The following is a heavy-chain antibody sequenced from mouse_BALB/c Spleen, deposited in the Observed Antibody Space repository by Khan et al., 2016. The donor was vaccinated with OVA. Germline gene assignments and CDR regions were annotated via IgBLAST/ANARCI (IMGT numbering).Heavy chain of an antibody. Sequence: QVRLQQSGPELVRPGASVKISCKGSGYTFSDYAMHWVKQSHAKSLEWIGVISTYHGNTNYKQKFKGKATMTVDKSSSTAYMELARLTSEDSAIYYCASGFEGFDVMNYWGQGTSVTVSS. CDR1: GYTFSDYA. CDR3: ASGFEGFDVMNY. V-gene: IGHV1S137*01. J-gene: IGHJ4*01. CDR2: ISTYHGNT.